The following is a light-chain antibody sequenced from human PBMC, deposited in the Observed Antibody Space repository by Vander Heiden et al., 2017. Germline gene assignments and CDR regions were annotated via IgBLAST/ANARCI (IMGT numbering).Light chain of an antibody. J-gene: IGKJ2*01. CDR1: QSISSY. CDR3: QQCYSTPPT. V-gene: IGKV1-39*01. CDR2: AAS. Sequence: DIQLTQSPSSLSASVGDRVTITCRASQSISSYLNWYQQKPGKAPKLLIYAASSLQSGIPSRFSRSGSETDFTLTISSLQPEDFATYYCQQCYSTPPTFGQGTKLEIK.